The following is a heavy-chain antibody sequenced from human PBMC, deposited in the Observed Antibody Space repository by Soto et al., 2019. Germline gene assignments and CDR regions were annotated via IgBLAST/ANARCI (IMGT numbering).Heavy chain of an antibody. J-gene: IGHJ6*02. CDR1: GYTFTGYY. Sequence: DSGKVSCKAAGYTFTGYYMQWVRQAPGQGLEWMGWINPNSGGTNYAQKFQGWVTMTRDTSISTAYMELSRLRSDDTAVYYCARDSLGRTAMVTDYGMDVWGQGTTVTVSS. D-gene: IGHD5-18*01. CDR2: INPNSGGT. V-gene: IGHV1-2*04. CDR3: ARDSLGRTAMVTDYGMDV.